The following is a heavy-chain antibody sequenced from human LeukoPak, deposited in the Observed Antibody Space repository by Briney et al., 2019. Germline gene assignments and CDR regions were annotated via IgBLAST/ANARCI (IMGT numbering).Heavy chain of an antibody. D-gene: IGHD3-22*01. Sequence: GGSLRLSCAASGFTFSSYWMSWVRQAPGKGLEWVANIKQDGSEKYYVGSVKGRFTISRDNAKNSLYLQMNSLRAEDTAVYYCARDFDRYYYDSSNYPTFDYWGQGTLVTVSS. CDR3: ARDFDRYYYDSSNYPTFDY. V-gene: IGHV3-7*03. CDR1: GFTFSSYW. CDR2: IKQDGSEK. J-gene: IGHJ4*02.